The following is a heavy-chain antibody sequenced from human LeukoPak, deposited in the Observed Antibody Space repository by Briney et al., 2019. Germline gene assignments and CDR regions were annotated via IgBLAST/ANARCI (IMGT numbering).Heavy chain of an antibody. CDR2: IIPILGIA. CDR3: ARAPETGYYFDY. V-gene: IGHV1-69*04. J-gene: IGHJ4*02. D-gene: IGHD7-27*01. Sequence: VKVSCKASGGTFSSYAISWVRQAPGQGLEWMGRIIPILGIANYAQKFQGRVTITADKSTSTAYMELSSLRSEDTAVYYCARAPETGYYFDYWGQGTLVTVSS. CDR1: GGTFSSYA.